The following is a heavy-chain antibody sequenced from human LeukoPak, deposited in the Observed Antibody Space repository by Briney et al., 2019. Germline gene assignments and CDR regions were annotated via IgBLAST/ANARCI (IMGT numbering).Heavy chain of an antibody. CDR1: GSTFSSYA. Sequence: PGGSLRLSCAASGSTFSSYAMHWVRQAPGKGLEWVAVISYDGSNKYYADSVKGRFTISRDNSKNTLYLQMNSLRAEDTAVYYCARVHRYSSLTSSYYYGMDVWGQGTTVTVSS. V-gene: IGHV3-30-3*01. J-gene: IGHJ6*02. CDR2: ISYDGSNK. CDR3: ARVHRYSSLTSSYYYGMDV. D-gene: IGHD6-13*01.